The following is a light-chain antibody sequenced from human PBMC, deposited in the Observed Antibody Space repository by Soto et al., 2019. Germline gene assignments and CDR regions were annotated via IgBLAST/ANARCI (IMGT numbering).Light chain of an antibody. V-gene: IGLV1-47*01. CDR3: AAWDDSLSGHWV. Sequence: QSVLTQPPSASGTPGQRVTISFSGSSSNIGSNYVYWYQQLPGTTPKLLIYRNSQGPSGVPDRFSGSESDTSASLAISGLRSEDEADYYCAAWDDSLSGHWVFGGGTTLTVL. J-gene: IGLJ3*02. CDR1: SSNIGSNY. CDR2: RNS.